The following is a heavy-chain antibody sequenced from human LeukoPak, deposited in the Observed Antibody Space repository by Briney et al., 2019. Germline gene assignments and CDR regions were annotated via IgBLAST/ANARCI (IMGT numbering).Heavy chain of an antibody. V-gene: IGHV3-23*01. CDR2: ISGSGGST. CDR3: AKDLLGIAVASIGG. D-gene: IGHD6-19*01. CDR1: GFTFSSYA. J-gene: IGHJ4*02. Sequence: PGGSLRLSCAASGFTFSSYAMSWVRQAPGKGLEWVSAISGSGGSTYYADSVKGRFTISRDNSKNTLYLQMNSLGAEDTAVYHCAKDLLGIAVASIGGWGQGTLVTVSS.